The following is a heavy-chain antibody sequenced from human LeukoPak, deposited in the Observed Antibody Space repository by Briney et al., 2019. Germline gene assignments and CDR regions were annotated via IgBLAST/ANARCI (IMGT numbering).Heavy chain of an antibody. CDR2: IYNSGST. Sequence: SETLSLTCTVSGYSFSSGYYWGWIRQPPGKGLEWIGSIYNSGSTYYEPSFKSRVTISVDTSKNTFYLKLSSLTAEATAVYYCARDGAPDFDRLLPSPHAVDIWGQGTMVTVSS. D-gene: IGHD3-9*01. CDR3: ARDGAPDFDRLLPSPHAVDI. CDR1: GYSFSSGYY. V-gene: IGHV4-38-2*02. J-gene: IGHJ3*02.